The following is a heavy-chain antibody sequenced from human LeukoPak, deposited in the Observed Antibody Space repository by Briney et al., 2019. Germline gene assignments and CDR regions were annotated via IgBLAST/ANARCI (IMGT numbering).Heavy chain of an antibody. CDR2: IHFSEST. D-gene: IGHD3-9*01. V-gene: IGHV4-59*01. CDR1: GDSIRSYY. Sequence: SETLSLTCTVSGDSIRSYYWSWLRQPPGEGLGWDGYIHFSESTNYNRSLKRRVTISVATYKNQFSLALTSVSAPDTPLYYFSRALIFAISPTDYWGEGTPATVSS. CDR3: SRALIFAISPTDY. J-gene: IGHJ4*02.